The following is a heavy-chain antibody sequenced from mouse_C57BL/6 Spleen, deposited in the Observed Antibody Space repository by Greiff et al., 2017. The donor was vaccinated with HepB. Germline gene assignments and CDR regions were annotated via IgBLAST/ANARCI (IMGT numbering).Heavy chain of an antibody. CDR1: GFTFSSYA. CDR3: TRDGDGYHWYFDV. J-gene: IGHJ1*03. D-gene: IGHD2-3*01. CDR2: ISSGGDYI. V-gene: IGHV5-9-1*02. Sequence: EVQGVESGEGLVKPGGSLKLSCAASGFTFSSYAMSWVRQTPEKRLEWVAYISSGGDYIYYADTVKGRFTISRDNARNTLYLQMSSLKSEDTAMYYCTRDGDGYHWYFDVWGTGTTVTVSS.